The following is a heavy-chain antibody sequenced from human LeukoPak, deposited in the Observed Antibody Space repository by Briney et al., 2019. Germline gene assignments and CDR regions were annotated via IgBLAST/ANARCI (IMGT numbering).Heavy chain of an antibody. J-gene: IGHJ3*02. V-gene: IGHV1-18*01. CDR2: ISAYNGNT. D-gene: IGHD2-15*01. Sequence: ASVKVSCKASGYTFTSYGISWVRQAPGQGLEWMGWISAYNGNTNYAQKLQGRVTMTTDTSTSTAYMELRSLRSDDTAVYYCARDGPNCSGSSCSVIWGQGTMVTVSS. CDR3: ARDGPNCSGSSCSVI. CDR1: GYTFTSYG.